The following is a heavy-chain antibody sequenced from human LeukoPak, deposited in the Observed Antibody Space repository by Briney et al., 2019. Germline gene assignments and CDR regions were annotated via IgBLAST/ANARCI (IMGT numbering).Heavy chain of an antibody. CDR2: ISSSSSYI. CDR3: AKVTGSSSWYSRPLYYFDY. D-gene: IGHD6-13*01. CDR1: GFTFSSYS. J-gene: IGHJ4*02. V-gene: IGHV3-21*04. Sequence: GGSLRLSCAASGFTFSSYSMNWVRQAPGKGLEWVSSISSSSSYIYYADSVKGRFTISRDNAKNSLYLQMNSLRAEDTAVYYCAKVTGSSSWYSRPLYYFDYRGQGTLVTVSS.